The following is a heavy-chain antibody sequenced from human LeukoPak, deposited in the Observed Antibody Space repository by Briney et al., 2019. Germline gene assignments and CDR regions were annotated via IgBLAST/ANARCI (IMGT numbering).Heavy chain of an antibody. CDR3: AREAGPIVVVPAATFYNWFDP. V-gene: IGHV3-30-3*01. J-gene: IGHJ5*02. CDR2: ISYDGSNK. CDR1: GFTFSSYA. Sequence: PGGSLRLSCAASGFTFSSYAMHWVRQAPGKGLEWVAVISYDGSNKYYADSVKGRFTISRDNSKNTLYLQMNSLRAEDTAVYYCAREAGPIVVVPAATFYNWFDPWGQGTLVTVSS. D-gene: IGHD2-2*01.